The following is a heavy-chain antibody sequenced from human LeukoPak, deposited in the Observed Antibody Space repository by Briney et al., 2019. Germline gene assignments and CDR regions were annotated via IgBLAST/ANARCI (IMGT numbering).Heavy chain of an antibody. J-gene: IGHJ5*02. CDR2: IYYGGTT. V-gene: IGHV4-30-4*01. D-gene: IGHD3-9*01. Sequence: SETLSLTCTVSGACITSGDYNWSWIRQPPGKGLQWIGFIYYGGTTYYSPSLKSRITISVDTSKNQFSLKVTSVTAADTAVYYCARGRQYFDWLSGWFDPWGQGTLVTVSS. CDR1: GACITSGDYN. CDR3: ARGRQYFDWLSGWFDP.